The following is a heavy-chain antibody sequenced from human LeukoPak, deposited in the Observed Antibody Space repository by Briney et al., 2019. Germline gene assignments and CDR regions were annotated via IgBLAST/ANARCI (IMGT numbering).Heavy chain of an antibody. D-gene: IGHD6-13*01. V-gene: IGHV3-21*01. J-gene: IGHJ5*02. CDR2: ISSSTRYI. CDR1: GFTLSSYS. CDR3: ARDRGSSWANWFDP. Sequence: PGGSLTLSCPSSGFTLSSYSMNWVRQAPGKGLEWVPSISSSTRYIYYADSVKGRFTISRDNAKNSLYLQMNSLRAEDTAVYYCARDRGSSWANWFDPWGQGTLVTVSS.